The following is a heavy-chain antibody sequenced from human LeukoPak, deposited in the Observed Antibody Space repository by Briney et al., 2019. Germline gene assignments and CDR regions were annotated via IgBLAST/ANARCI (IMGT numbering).Heavy chain of an antibody. J-gene: IGHJ4*02. CDR1: GGSISGDF. D-gene: IGHD3-16*02. V-gene: IGHV4-59*08. CDR2: IRYSGST. CDR3: ARCGLVSGYYPY. Sequence: PSETLSLTCTVSGGSISGDFWSWIRQPPGKGLEWIGYIRYSGSTDSNPSLRSRVTISVDTSKNQFSLKLSSVTAADTALYYCARCGLVSGYYPYWGQGSLVTVSS.